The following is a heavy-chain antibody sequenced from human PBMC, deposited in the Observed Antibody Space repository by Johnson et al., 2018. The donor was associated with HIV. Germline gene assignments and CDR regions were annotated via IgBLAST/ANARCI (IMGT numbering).Heavy chain of an antibody. J-gene: IGHJ3*02. D-gene: IGHD3-9*01. CDR3: ARDGRDLVTRGGFDI. CDR2: ISHDGSNK. CDR1: GFTFSSYG. V-gene: IGHV3-30*03. Sequence: QVQLVESGGGVVQPGRSLRLSCAASGFTFSSYGMHWVRQAPGKGLEWVGVISHDGSNKYYAGSVKGRFTISIDNFKNMVYLQMNSLRPEDTAVYYCARDGRDLVTRGGFDIWGQGTMVTVSS.